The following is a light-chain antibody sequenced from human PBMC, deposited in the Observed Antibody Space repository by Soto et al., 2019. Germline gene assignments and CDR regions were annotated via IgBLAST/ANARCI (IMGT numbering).Light chain of an antibody. J-gene: IGLJ2*01. CDR3: CSYVGSITYI. V-gene: IGLV2-23*01. Sequence: QSALTQPAAVSGSTGQSITISCTGTSGDVGIYNRVSWYQQHPGKAPKLMIYEGDKRPSGVSNRFSGSKSDNTASLTISGLQAEEEADYYCCSYVGSITYIFGGGTKVTVL. CDR1: SGDVGIYNR. CDR2: EGD.